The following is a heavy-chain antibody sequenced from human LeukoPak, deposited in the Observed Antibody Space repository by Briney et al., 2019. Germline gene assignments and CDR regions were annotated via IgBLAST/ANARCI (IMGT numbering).Heavy chain of an antibody. J-gene: IGHJ1*01. CDR2: ISYDGSNK. Sequence: GGSLRLSCAASGFTFSSYGMHWVRQAPGKGLEWVAVISYDGSNKYYADSVKGRFTISRDNAKNSLYLQMNSLRGEDTAIYYCARDHEWGGQGTLVTVSS. CDR1: GFTFSSYG. D-gene: IGHD1-26*01. CDR3: ARDHEW. V-gene: IGHV3-30*03.